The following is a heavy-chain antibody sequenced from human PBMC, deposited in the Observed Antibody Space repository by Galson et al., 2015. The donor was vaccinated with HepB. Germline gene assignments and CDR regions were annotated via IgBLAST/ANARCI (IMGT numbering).Heavy chain of an antibody. CDR3: AKDNRHGAVAGSSLDY. V-gene: IGHV3-30*18. Sequence: SLKLPCSTSGFTFSSYGMHWVRQAPGKGLEWVAVISYDGSNKYYADSEKGRFTISRYNSKNTLYLQMNSLRAEDKGVYYCAKDNRHGAVAGSSLDYWGQGTLVTVSS. J-gene: IGHJ4*02. D-gene: IGHD6-19*01. CDR1: GFTFSSYG. CDR2: ISYDGSNK.